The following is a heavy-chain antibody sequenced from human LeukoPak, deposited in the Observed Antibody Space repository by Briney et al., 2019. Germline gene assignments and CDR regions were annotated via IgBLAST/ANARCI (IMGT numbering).Heavy chain of an antibody. Sequence: GGSLRLSCAASGFTFSTYVMSWVRQAPGKGLEWVSGISSTGGSTYYADSVKGRFSISRDNSKNTLYLQMNSLRAEDTAVYYCARDGGGGGSSLHFVLPGTVDYWGQGTLITVSS. CDR1: GFTFSTYV. CDR3: ARDGGGGGSSLHFVLPGTVDY. CDR2: ISSTGGST. D-gene: IGHD6-6*01. J-gene: IGHJ4*02. V-gene: IGHV3-23*01.